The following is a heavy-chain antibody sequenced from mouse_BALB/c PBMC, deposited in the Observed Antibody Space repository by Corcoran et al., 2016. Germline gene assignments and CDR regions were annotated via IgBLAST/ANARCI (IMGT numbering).Heavy chain of an antibody. V-gene: IGHV14-3*02. CDR2: IDPANGNT. J-gene: IGHJ3*01. Sequence: EVQLQQSGAELVKPGASVKLSCTASGFDNKDTYMHGVKQRPDQGLAWIGRIDPANGNTKYDPKFQGKATITADTSSNTAYLQLSSLTSEDTAVYYCARRDYGRSSSWFAYGGQGTLVTVSA. D-gene: IGHD1-1*01. CDR1: GFDNKDTY. CDR3: ARRDYGRSSSWFAY.